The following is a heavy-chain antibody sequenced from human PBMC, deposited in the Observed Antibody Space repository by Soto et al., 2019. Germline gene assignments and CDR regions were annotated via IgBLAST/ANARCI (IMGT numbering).Heavy chain of an antibody. CDR3: AREGSAPYYYYGMDV. V-gene: IGHV1-18*01. Sequence: QFKLEQSGAEVKKPGASMKVSCKAYGYTFTSYGISWGRQAPGQGPGGMGWINGYNGNTDYPQKVQGRVTMTTDTSTSTAYMELRSLRSDDTAVYYCAREGSAPYYYYGMDVWGQGTTVTVSS. CDR1: GYTFTSYG. D-gene: IGHD6-19*01. J-gene: IGHJ6*02. CDR2: INGYNGNT.